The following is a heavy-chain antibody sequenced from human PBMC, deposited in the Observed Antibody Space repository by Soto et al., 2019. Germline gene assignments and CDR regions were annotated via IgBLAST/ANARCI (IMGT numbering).Heavy chain of an antibody. CDR3: WKDVREMATAAPHVS. CDR1: GFIFTSFG. J-gene: IGHJ4*02. D-gene: IGHD2-2*01. V-gene: IGHV3-30*18. Sequence: QVQLVEPGGGVVQPGTSLKLSCATSGFIFTSFGMHWLRQAPGKGLEWVAVISYDGIHENYADSVKGRFAISRDKTTSTVYLQKNTLRGEDTAGYYCWKDVREMATAAPHVSWAQGTLVTVSS. CDR2: ISYDGIHE.